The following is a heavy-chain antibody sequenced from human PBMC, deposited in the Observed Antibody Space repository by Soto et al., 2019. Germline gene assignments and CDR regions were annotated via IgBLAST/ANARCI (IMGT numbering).Heavy chain of an antibody. CDR1: GFTFSSYG. CDR2: ISYDGSNK. J-gene: IGHJ4*02. CDR3: AKTVTHYFDY. D-gene: IGHD4-17*01. Sequence: QVQLVESGGGVVQPGRSLRLSCAASGFTFSSYGMHWVRQAPGKGLEWVAVISYDGSNKYYADSVKGRFTISRDNSKNTLYLQRNSLRAEDTAVYYCAKTVTHYFDYWGQGTLVTVSS. V-gene: IGHV3-30*18.